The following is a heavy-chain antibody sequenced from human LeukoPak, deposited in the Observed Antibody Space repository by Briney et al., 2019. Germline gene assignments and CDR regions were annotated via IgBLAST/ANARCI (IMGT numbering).Heavy chain of an antibody. D-gene: IGHD6-19*01. J-gene: IGHJ4*02. CDR3: ARAMGSSGWSSLDY. CDR2: INPDSGGT. V-gene: IGHV1-2*02. Sequence: EASVKVSCKAFGYTFTGYYMHWVRQAPGQGLEWMGWINPDSGGTNYAQKFQGRVTMTRDTSISTAYMELSRLRSDDTAVYYCARAMGSSGWSSLDYWGQGTLVTVSS. CDR1: GYTFTGYY.